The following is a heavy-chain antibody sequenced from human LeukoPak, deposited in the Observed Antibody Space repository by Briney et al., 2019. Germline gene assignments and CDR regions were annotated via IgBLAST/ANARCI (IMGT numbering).Heavy chain of an antibody. V-gene: IGHV4-59*01. D-gene: IGHD7-27*01. CDR2: IIDTGST. J-gene: IGHJ5*02. CDR1: GDSIRTYY. CDR3: ARSSLTGGWFDP. Sequence: SETLSLTCSVSGDSIRTYYWSWILQPPGKGLEWIGYIIDTGSTNYKPSLKTRLTMSVDVSKNQISLKLSSVTAADTAVYYCARSSLTGGWFDPWGQGTLVTVSS.